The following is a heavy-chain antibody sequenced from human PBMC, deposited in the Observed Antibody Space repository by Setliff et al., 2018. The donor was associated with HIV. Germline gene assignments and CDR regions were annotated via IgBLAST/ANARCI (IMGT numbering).Heavy chain of an antibody. CDR1: GFAFDNYC. D-gene: IGHD4-17*01. J-gene: IGHJ4*02. CDR3: ARDGDYGGGFDY. Sequence: PGGSLRLSCAASGFAFDNYCMTWVRQAPGKGLEWVSAITGSGSTTLYADSVKGRFTISRDNSNNTLFLHMNSLRAEATAVYYCARDGDYGGGFDYWGQGTLVTVSS. CDR2: ITGSGSTT. V-gene: IGHV3-23*01.